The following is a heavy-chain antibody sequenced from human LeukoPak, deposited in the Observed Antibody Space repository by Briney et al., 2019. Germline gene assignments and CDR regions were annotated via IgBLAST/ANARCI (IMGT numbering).Heavy chain of an antibody. V-gene: IGHV3-30-3*01. D-gene: IGHD2-21*02. CDR3: ARVGGSGDWAAFDI. CDR2: ISYDGSNK. CDR1: GFIFSSYA. Sequence: PGGSLRLSCAASGFIFSSYAMHWVRRAPGKGLECVAVISYDGSNKYYADSVKGRFTISRDNSKNTLYLQMNSLRAEDTAVYYCARVGGSGDWAAFDIWGQGTMVTVSS. J-gene: IGHJ3*02.